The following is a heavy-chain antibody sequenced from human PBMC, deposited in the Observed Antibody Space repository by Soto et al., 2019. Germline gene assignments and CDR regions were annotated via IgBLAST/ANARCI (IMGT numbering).Heavy chain of an antibody. CDR3: AKVKGLAAGWGMDV. Sequence: QEQLVESGGGVVQPGRSLRLSCVASAFTFSSFAMHWVRQAPGKGLEWVAVMSYDGRNKNYADSVKGRVTISRDNSKNTLYLQMNSLRAEDTAVYYCAKVKGLAAGWGMDVWGQGTAVTVSS. J-gene: IGHJ6*02. D-gene: IGHD6-13*01. CDR2: MSYDGRNK. V-gene: IGHV3-30*04. CDR1: AFTFSSFA.